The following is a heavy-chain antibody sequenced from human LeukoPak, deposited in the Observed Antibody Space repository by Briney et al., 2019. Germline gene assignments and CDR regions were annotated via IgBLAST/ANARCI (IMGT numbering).Heavy chain of an antibody. CDR1: GFTFSSYA. CDR3: AKDRSGPLEMATSYYFDY. CDR2: ISGSGGST. J-gene: IGHJ4*02. Sequence: PGGSLRLSCAASGFTFSSYAMSWVRQAPGKGLEWVSAISGSGGSTYYADSVKGRFTISRDNSKNTLYLQMNSLRAEDTAVYYCAKDRSGPLEMATSYYFDYWGQGTLVTVSS. V-gene: IGHV3-23*01. D-gene: IGHD5-24*01.